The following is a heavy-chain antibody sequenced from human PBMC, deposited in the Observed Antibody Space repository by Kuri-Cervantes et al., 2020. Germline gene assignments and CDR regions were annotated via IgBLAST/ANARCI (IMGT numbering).Heavy chain of an antibody. CDR2: INPNSGGT. J-gene: IGHJ3*02. CDR3: ARDAVAGTGGPNAFDI. Sequence: ASVMVSCKASGYTFTGYYMHWVRQAPGQGLEWMGWINPNSGGTNYAQKFQGWVTMTRDTSISTAYMELSRLRSDDTAVYYCARDAVAGTGGPNAFDIWGQGTMVTVSS. V-gene: IGHV1-2*04. CDR1: GYTFTGYY. D-gene: IGHD6-19*01.